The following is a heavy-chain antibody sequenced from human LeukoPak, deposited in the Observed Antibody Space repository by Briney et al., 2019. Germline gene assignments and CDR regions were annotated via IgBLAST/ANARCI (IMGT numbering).Heavy chain of an antibody. CDR1: GGSISSNNW. CDR2: IFHSGST. V-gene: IGHV4-4*02. Sequence: SGTLSLTCAVSGGSISSNNWWSWVRQPPGKGLEWIGEIFHSGSTNYNPSLKSRVTISVDKSKNQFSLKLSSVTAADTAVYYCARETDGRPYYYYGMDVWGQGTTVTVSS. CDR3: ARETDGRPYYYYGMDV. J-gene: IGHJ6*02. D-gene: IGHD4-17*01.